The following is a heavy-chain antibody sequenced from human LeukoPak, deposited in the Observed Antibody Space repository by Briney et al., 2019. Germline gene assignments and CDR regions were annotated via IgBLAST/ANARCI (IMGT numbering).Heavy chain of an antibody. CDR3: AKEEYSTRYYYYGMDV. CDR1: GFTFSSYA. CDR2: ISGGGDST. V-gene: IGHV3-23*01. J-gene: IGHJ6*02. D-gene: IGHD2-2*01. Sequence: GGSLRLSCAASGFTFSSYAMSWVRQAPGKGLEWISAISGGGDSTFYADSVKGRFTISRDNSKNTLYLQMSSLRAEDTAIYYCAKEEYSTRYYYYGMDVWGQGTTVTVSS.